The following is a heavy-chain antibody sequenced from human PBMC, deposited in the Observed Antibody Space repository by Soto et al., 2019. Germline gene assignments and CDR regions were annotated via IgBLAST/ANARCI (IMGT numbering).Heavy chain of an antibody. CDR1: GGTFSSYA. J-gene: IGHJ4*02. CDR2: IIPIFGTA. Sequence: AAVKVSCKASGGTFSSYAISWVRQAPGQGXEWMGGIIPIFGTANYAQKFQGRVTITADESTSTAYMELSSLRSEDTAVYYCARDRYYYGSGSYSLLGYFDYWGQGTLVTVSS. V-gene: IGHV1-69*13. CDR3: ARDRYYYGSGSYSLLGYFDY. D-gene: IGHD3-10*01.